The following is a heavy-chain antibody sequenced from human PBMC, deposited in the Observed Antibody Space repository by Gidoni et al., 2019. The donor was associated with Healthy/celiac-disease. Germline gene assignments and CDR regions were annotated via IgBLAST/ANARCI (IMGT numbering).Heavy chain of an antibody. CDR1: GVPFSSSS. CDR3: AREWADSSGWYLEYYYYYYMDV. J-gene: IGHJ6*03. D-gene: IGHD6-19*01. Sequence: EVQLVEAGGGLVKPGGSLGLSCAASGVPFSSSSLHWVRQVPGEGLGWVSSISSSSSYIYYADSVKGRFTISRDNAKNSLYLQKNSLRAEDTAVYYCAREWADSSGWYLEYYYYYYMDVWGKGTTVTVSS. CDR2: ISSSSSYI. V-gene: IGHV3-21*01.